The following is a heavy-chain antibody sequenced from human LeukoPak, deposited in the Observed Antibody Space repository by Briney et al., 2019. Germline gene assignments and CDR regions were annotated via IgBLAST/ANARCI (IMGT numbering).Heavy chain of an antibody. J-gene: IGHJ4*02. Sequence: GSLRLSCAASGFPFSSYSMNWVRQAPGKGLEWVSYISSSSTIYYADSVKGRFTISRDNAKNSLYLQMNSLRAEDTAVYYCARDDNYGSGSYYWGQGTLVTVSS. CDR2: ISSSSTI. CDR1: GFPFSSYS. V-gene: IGHV3-48*01. D-gene: IGHD3-10*01. CDR3: ARDDNYGSGSYY.